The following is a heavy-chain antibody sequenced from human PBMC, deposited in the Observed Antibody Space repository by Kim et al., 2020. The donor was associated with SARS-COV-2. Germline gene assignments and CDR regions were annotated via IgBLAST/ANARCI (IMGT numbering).Heavy chain of an antibody. CDR2: FDPEDGET. Sequence: ASVMVSCKVSGYTLTELSMHWVRQAPGKGLEWMGGFDPEDGETIYAQKFQGRVTMTEDTSTDTAYMELSSLRSEDTAVYYCATHPPYCSSTSCYYYGMDVWGQGTTVTVSS. J-gene: IGHJ6*02. CDR1: GYTLTELS. CDR3: ATHPPYCSSTSCYYYGMDV. D-gene: IGHD2-2*01. V-gene: IGHV1-24*01.